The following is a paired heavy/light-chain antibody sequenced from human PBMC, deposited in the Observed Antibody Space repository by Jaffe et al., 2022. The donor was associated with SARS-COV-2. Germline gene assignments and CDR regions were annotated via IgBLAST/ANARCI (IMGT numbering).Heavy chain of an antibody. CDR1: GGSISSGSYF. V-gene: IGHV4-39*01. CDR3: ARRILLGFAQDWFDP. D-gene: IGHD2-21*01. J-gene: IGHJ5*02. CDR2: IYYSGDT. Sequence: QLQLQESGPGLVKPSETLSLTCTVSGGSISSGSYFWGWIRQPPGKGLEYIGSIYYSGDTYYNPSLKSRVTISVDTSKNQFSLKLNSVTAADTAVYYCARRILLGFAQDWFDPWGQGTLVTVSS.
Light chain of an antibody. Sequence: DIQMTQSPSSLSASVGDRVTITCRASQSISIYLNWYQQKLGKAPKLLIYAASSLQTGVTSRFSGSGSGTDFTLTISSLQPEDFATYYCQQSYSSPYSFGQGTRLEIK. CDR1: QSISIY. J-gene: IGKJ2*03. CDR3: QQSYSSPYS. V-gene: IGKV1-39*01. CDR2: AAS.